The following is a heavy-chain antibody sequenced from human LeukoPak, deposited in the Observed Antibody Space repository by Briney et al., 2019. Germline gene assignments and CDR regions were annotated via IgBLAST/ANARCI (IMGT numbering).Heavy chain of an antibody. V-gene: IGHV5-51*01. CDR1: GYSFTSYW. J-gene: IGHJ6*02. Sequence: GESLKISRKGSGYSFTSYWIGWVRQMPGKGLEWMGIIYPGDSDTRYSPSFQGQVTISADKSISTAYLQWSSLKASDTAMYYCARLEGSGWQYYYYGMDVWGQGTTVTVSS. CDR3: ARLEGSGWQYYYYGMDV. CDR2: IYPGDSDT. D-gene: IGHD6-19*01.